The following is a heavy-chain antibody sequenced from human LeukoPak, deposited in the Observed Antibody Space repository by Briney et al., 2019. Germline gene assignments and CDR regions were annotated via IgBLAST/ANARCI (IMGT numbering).Heavy chain of an antibody. J-gene: IGHJ3*02. D-gene: IGHD3-10*01. Sequence: GGSLRLSCAASGFTFSSYGMHWVRQAPGKGLEWVAVIWYDGSNKYYADSVKGRFTISRDNSKNTLYLQMNSLGAEDTAVYYCARDRGCCDDAFDIWGQGTMVTVSS. CDR1: GFTFSSYG. V-gene: IGHV3-33*01. CDR3: ARDRGCCDDAFDI. CDR2: IWYDGSNK.